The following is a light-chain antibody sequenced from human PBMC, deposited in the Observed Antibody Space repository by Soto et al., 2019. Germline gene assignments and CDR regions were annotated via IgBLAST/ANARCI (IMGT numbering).Light chain of an antibody. CDR2: DAS. J-gene: IGKJ5*01. CDR3: QQYENLPT. V-gene: IGKV1-33*01. Sequence: DIQMTQSPSSLSASVGDIVTIICQASQNINNYLNSYQQKPGRAPKLLIYDASNLEAGVPSRFRGSGSGTDFTFTISRLQPEDIATYYCQQYENLPTFGQGTRLEIK. CDR1: QNINNY.